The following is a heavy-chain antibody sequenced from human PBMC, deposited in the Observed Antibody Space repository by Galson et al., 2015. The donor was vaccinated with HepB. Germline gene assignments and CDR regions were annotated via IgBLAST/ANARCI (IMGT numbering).Heavy chain of an antibody. CDR2: FDPEDGET. D-gene: IGHD6-13*01. J-gene: IGHJ4*02. V-gene: IGHV1-24*01. Sequence: SVKVSCKVSGYTLTELSMHWVRQAPGKGLEWMGRFDPEDGETIYAQKFQGRVTMTEDTSTDTAYMELSSLRSEDTAVYYCATVNPHSSSWSTIDYWGQGTLVTVSS. CDR1: GYTLTELS. CDR3: ATVNPHSSSWSTIDY.